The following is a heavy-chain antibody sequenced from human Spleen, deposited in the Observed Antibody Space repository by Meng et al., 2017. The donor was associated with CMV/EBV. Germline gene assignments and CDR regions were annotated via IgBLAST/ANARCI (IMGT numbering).Heavy chain of an antibody. D-gene: IGHD3-10*01. CDR2: IYYSGNT. V-gene: IGHV4-59*01. Sequence: SETLSLTCTVSGGSISTYSWSWIRQPPGKGLEWIGYIYYSGNTNYKPPLKSRVTISADTSKNQFSLKLSSVTAADTAIYYCARSYHEVQLWSTSFEYWGQGMLVTVLL. CDR1: GGSISTYS. CDR3: ARSYHEVQLWSTSFEY. J-gene: IGHJ4*02.